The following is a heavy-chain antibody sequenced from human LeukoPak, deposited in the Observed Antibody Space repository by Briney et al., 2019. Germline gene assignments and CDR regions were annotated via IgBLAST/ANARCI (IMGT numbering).Heavy chain of an antibody. J-gene: IGHJ4*02. D-gene: IGHD6-6*01. CDR2: IYYSGST. CDR3: ARDRRPVSYFDY. V-gene: IGHV4-31*03. Sequence: SETLSLTCTVSGGSISSGGYYWSWIRQHPGKGLEWIGYIYYSGSTYYNPSPKSRVTISVDTSKNQFSLKLSSVTAADTAVYYCARDRRPVSYFDYWGQGTLVTVSS. CDR1: GGSISSGGYY.